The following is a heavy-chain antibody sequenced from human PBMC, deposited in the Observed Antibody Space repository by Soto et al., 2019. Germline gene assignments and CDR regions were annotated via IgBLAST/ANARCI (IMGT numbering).Heavy chain of an antibody. CDR1: ADSFSSYG. D-gene: IGHD3-3*01. CDR3: ARVFPDGWVEPGVVRASLDT. CDR2: IIPIFGTT. Sequence: QVQLVQSGAEVKEPGSAVKVSCKAPADSFSSYGISWVRQAPGQGLEWMGGIIPIFGTTNYAEKFQARVTISADESTNTAYMELSSLRSEDTALYYCARVFPDGWVEPGVVRASLDTWGRRTLVTVSS. V-gene: IGHV1-69*01. J-gene: IGHJ5*02.